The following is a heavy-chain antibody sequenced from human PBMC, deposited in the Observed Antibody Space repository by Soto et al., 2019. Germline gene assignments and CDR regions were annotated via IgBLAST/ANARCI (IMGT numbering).Heavy chain of an antibody. CDR3: ASPLFFLTWSAP. Sequence: ASVKVSCKASGYTFTGYYMHWVRQAPGQGLEWMGWINPNSGGTNYAQKFQGWVTMTRDTSISTAYMELSRLRSDDTAVYYCASPLFFLTWSAPGGKEPLVTVPS. CDR1: GYTFTGYY. V-gene: IGHV1-2*04. J-gene: IGHJ5*02. CDR2: INPNSGGT. D-gene: IGHD3-3*01.